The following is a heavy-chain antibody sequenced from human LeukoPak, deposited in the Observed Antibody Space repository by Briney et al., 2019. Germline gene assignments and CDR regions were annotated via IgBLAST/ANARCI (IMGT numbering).Heavy chain of an antibody. CDR3: TKGVGVMSVIGGIDY. J-gene: IGHJ4*02. Sequence: GGSLRLSCAASGFTFDDYTMVWVRQAPGKGLEWVSLISWDAGSTYYADSVKGRFTISRDNSKNSLYLQMNSLRTEDTGMYYCTKGVGVMSVIGGIDYWGQGTLVTVSS. CDR2: ISWDAGST. CDR1: GFTFDDYT. D-gene: IGHD3-16*01. V-gene: IGHV3-43*01.